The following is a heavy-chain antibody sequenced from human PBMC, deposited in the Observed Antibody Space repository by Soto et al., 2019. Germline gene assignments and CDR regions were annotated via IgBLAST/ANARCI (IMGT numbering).Heavy chain of an antibody. J-gene: IGHJ6*02. Sequence: SETLSLTCAVYGGSFSGYYWSWIRQPPGKGLEWIGEINHSGSTNYNPSLKSRVTISVDTSKNQFSLKLSSVTAADTAVYYCARLPGPMVRGVSYYYYYGMDVWGQGTTVTVSS. V-gene: IGHV4-34*01. D-gene: IGHD3-10*01. CDR2: INHSGST. CDR1: GGSFSGYY. CDR3: ARLPGPMVRGVSYYYYYGMDV.